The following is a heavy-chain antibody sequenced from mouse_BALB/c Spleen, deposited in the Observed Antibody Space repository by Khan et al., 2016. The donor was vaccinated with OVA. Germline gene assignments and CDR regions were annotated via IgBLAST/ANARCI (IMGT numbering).Heavy chain of an antibody. V-gene: IGHV1-77*01. CDR1: GYTFTDYY. D-gene: IGHD1-2*01. Sequence: QVRLQQSGAELARPGASVKLSCKASGYTFTDYYINWVKQRTGQGLEWIGDIYPGSGNPYYNEKFKGKATLTADKSSSTAYIHLSSLTSEDSAVYFCARGDYGLYYFDYWGQGTTLTVSS. CDR3: ARGDYGLYYFDY. J-gene: IGHJ2*01. CDR2: IYPGSGNP.